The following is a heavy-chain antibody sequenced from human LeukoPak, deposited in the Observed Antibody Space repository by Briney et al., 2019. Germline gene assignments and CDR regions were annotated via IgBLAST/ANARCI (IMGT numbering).Heavy chain of an antibody. D-gene: IGHD2-21*01. J-gene: IGHJ6*04. CDR3: ARAGSQYSYYGMDV. V-gene: IGHV3-13*01. CDR2: IGTAGDS. CDR1: GFTSSSYD. Sequence: GGSLRLSCVASGFTSSSYDMQWVRQATGKGLEWVSSIGTAGDSYYPDSVKGRFTISRENAKNSLYLQMNSLRAGDTAVYYCARAGSQYSYYGMDVWGKGTTVTVSS.